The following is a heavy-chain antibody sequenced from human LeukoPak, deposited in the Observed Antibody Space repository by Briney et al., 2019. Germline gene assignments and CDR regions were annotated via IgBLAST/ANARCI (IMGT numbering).Heavy chain of an antibody. D-gene: IGHD6-13*01. CDR2: INPNTGGT. Sequence: ASVKVSCKASGYTFTGYYIHWVRQAPGQGLEWMGRINPNTGGTDYAQKFRGRVAMTRDTSITTAYMELSRLTSDDTAIYYCAKVPPSITAAGNWLGPWGQGALVTVSS. V-gene: IGHV1-2*06. CDR3: AKVPPSITAAGNWLGP. J-gene: IGHJ5*02. CDR1: GYTFTGYY.